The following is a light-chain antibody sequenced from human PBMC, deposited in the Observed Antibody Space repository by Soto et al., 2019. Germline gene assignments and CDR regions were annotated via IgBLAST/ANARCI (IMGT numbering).Light chain of an antibody. J-gene: IGKJ5*01. CDR2: GAS. CDR1: QTVSITY. Sequence: PVDSATRSFRASQTVSITYLTWYRQKPGQAPRLLIFGASKRATGIPDRFSGSGSGRDFTLTISGLEPEDFAVYYCQQYGSSPLISFGQGTRLEIK. CDR3: QQYGSSPLIS. V-gene: IGKV3-20*01.